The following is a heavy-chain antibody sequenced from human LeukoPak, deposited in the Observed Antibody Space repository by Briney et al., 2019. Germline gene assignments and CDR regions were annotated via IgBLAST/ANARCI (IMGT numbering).Heavy chain of an antibody. D-gene: IGHD3-10*01. CDR1: GFTFSSYA. V-gene: IGHV3-23*01. Sequence: PGGSLRLSCAASGFTFSSYAMSWVRQAPGKGLEWVSAISGSGGSTYYADSVKGRFTISRDNSKNTLYLQMNSLRAEDTAVYYCAISIRGLLWFGEPAFDAFDIWGQGTMVTVSS. J-gene: IGHJ3*02. CDR2: ISGSGGST. CDR3: AISIRGLLWFGEPAFDAFDI.